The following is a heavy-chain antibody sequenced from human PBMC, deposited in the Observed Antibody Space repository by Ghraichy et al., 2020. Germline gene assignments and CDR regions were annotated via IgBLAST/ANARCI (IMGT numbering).Heavy chain of an antibody. CDR1: GGSISSSSYY. CDR2: IYYSGST. J-gene: IGHJ5*02. CDR3: ARTDIAAAGFNWFDP. D-gene: IGHD6-13*01. Sequence: GSLNISCTVSGGSISSSSYYWGWIRQPPGKGLEWIGSIYYSGSTYYNPSLKSRVTISVDTSKHQFSLKLSSVTAADTAVYYCARTDIAAAGFNWFDPWGQGTLVTVSS. V-gene: IGHV4-39*01.